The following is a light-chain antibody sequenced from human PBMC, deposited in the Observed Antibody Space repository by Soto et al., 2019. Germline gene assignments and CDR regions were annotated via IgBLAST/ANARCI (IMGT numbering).Light chain of an antibody. J-gene: IGKJ2*01. Sequence: EIVLTQSPGTLSLSPGERATLSCRASQSVSSSYLAWYQQKPGQAPRLLIYGASSRATGIPGRFSGSGCGTDFPITISRLEAEDVAVYCCQHNGSSPYAFGQGTKVEIK. CDR2: GAS. CDR3: QHNGSSPYA. V-gene: IGKV3-20*01. CDR1: QSVSSSY.